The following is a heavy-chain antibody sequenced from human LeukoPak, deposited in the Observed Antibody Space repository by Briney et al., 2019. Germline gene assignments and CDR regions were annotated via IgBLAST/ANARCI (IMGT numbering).Heavy chain of an antibody. J-gene: IGHJ3*02. CDR1: GYTFTVYY. D-gene: IGHD2-2*01. CDR2: INPNSGGT. V-gene: IGHV1-2*02. CDR3: ARDCSSTNYQGAFDI. Sequence: ASVKVSCKASGYTFTVYYMHWVRQAPGQGLEWMGWINPNSGGTNYAQKFQGRVTMTRDTSISTAYMELSRLRSDDTAVYYCARDCSSTNYQGAFDIWGQGTMVTVSS.